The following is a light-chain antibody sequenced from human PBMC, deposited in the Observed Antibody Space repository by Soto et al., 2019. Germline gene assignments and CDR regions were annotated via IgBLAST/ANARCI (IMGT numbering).Light chain of an antibody. V-gene: IGLV2-11*01. CDR3: CSYAGSYSYV. Sequence: QSALTQPRSVSGSPGQSVTISCTGTSSDVGGYNYVSWYQQHPGKAPKRMIYDVSKRPSGVPDRLSGCKSGNTASLNISGLQDEDEADYYCCSYAGSYSYVFGTGTTLTVL. CDR2: DVS. CDR1: SSDVGGYNY. J-gene: IGLJ1*01.